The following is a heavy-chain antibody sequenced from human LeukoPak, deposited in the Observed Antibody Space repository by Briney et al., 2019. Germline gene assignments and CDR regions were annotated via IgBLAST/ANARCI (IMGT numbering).Heavy chain of an antibody. V-gene: IGHV4-59*01. CDR3: ARLAYGSGSYYGDNWFDP. J-gene: IGHJ5*02. D-gene: IGHD3-10*01. Sequence: SETLPLTCTVSGGSISSYYWSWIRQPPGKGLEWIGYIYYSGSTNYNPSLKSRVTISVDTSKNQFSLKLSSVTAADTAVYYCARLAYGSGSYYGDNWFDPWGQGTLVTVSS. CDR1: GGSISSYY. CDR2: IYYSGST.